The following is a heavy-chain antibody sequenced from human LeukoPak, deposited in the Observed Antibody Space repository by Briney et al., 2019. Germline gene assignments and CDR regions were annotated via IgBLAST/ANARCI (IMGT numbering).Heavy chain of an antibody. J-gene: IGHJ3*02. CDR2: IYYSGST. CDR3: ARHCALENEGINYYDSSGYDSLDAFDI. D-gene: IGHD3-22*01. Sequence: PSETLSLTCTVSGGSISSYYWSWIRQPPGKGLEWIGYIYYSGSTNYNPSLKSRVTTSVDTSKNQFSLKLSSVTAADTAVYYCARHCALENEGINYYDSSGYDSLDAFDIWGQGTMVTVSS. CDR1: GGSISSYY. V-gene: IGHV4-59*08.